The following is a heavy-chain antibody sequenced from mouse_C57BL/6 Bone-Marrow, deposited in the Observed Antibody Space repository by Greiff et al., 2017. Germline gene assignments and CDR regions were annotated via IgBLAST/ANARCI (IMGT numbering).Heavy chain of an antibody. CDR3: AIITTVKAY. J-gene: IGHJ3*01. Sequence: QVQLQQPGAELVKPGASVKLSCKASGYTFTSYWMHWVKQRPGRGLEWIGRIDPNSGGTKYNEKFKSKATRTVDKPSSTAYMQLSSLTSKDSAVYYCAIITTVKAYWGQGTLVTVSA. D-gene: IGHD1-1*01. V-gene: IGHV1-72*01. CDR2: IDPNSGGT. CDR1: GYTFTSYW.